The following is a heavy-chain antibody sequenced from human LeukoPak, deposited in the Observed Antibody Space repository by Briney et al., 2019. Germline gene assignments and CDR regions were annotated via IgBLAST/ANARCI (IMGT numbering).Heavy chain of an antibody. J-gene: IGHJ4*02. Sequence: SETLSLTCAVYGGSFSGYYWSWIRQPPGKGLEWIGEINHSGSTNYSPSLKSRVTISVDTSKNQFSLKLSSVTAADTAVYYCARHSTHSSGGYWGQGTLVTVSS. CDR3: ARHSTHSSGGY. CDR1: GGSFSGYY. D-gene: IGHD6-19*01. CDR2: INHSGST. V-gene: IGHV4-34*01.